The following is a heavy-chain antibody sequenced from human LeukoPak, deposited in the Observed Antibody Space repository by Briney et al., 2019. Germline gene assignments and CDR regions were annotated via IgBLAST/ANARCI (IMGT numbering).Heavy chain of an antibody. J-gene: IGHJ3*02. CDR3: ARLRSPSDAFDI. CDR1: GGSISTSAYY. D-gene: IGHD2-15*01. V-gene: IGHV4-39*07. Sequence: SETLSLTCIVSGGSISTSAYYWGWIRQPPGEGLQWIGSIYYSGNTYYNSSLKSRVTISVDTSTSQFSLRLSSVTAADTAVYYCARLRSPSDAFDIWGQGTMVTVPS. CDR2: IYYSGNT.